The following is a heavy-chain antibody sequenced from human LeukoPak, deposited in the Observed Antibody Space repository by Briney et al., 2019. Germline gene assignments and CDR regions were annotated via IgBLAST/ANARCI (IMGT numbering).Heavy chain of an antibody. D-gene: IGHD6-13*01. CDR1: GVSVNTNTW. CDR3: ARVYSSSWYRLGSLDY. V-gene: IGHV4-4*02. Sequence: PSGTLSLTCAVSGVSVNTNTWWSWVRQPPGKGLEWVGEVFHSGSTNYNPSLESRLIISMDKSKNHFSLQLASLTAADTAVYYCARVYSSSWYRLGSLDYWGQGTLVTVSS. J-gene: IGHJ4*02. CDR2: VFHSGST.